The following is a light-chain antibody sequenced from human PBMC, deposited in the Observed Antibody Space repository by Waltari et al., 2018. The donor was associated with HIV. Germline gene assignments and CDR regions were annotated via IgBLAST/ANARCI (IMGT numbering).Light chain of an antibody. V-gene: IGKV3-15*01. CDR3: QQYNKWPWT. CDR2: GAS. Sequence: EVVMTKSPATLSVSPGESATLSCRASQNIANNLTWNQQKPGQPPRLLIFGASTRATGIPARFSGSGSGTEFTLTISSLQSEDFAVYYCQQYNKWPWTFGQGTRVEIK. J-gene: IGKJ1*01. CDR1: QNIANN.